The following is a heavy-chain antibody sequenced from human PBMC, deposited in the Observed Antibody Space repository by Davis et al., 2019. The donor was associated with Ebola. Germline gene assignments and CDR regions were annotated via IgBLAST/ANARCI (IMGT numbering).Heavy chain of an antibody. CDR3: ARERASLVQGRFQAGHGMDV. J-gene: IGHJ6*02. CDR1: GFTVTHSF. V-gene: IGHV3-53*01. CDR2: IYPDGSS. D-gene: IGHD3-10*01. Sequence: ESLKISCAASGFTVTHSFMNWVRQAPGKGLEWVSLIYPDGSSYYADSVKGRFTISRDNSRSTFYLQMNSLRADDTAVYYCARERASLVQGRFQAGHGMDVWGHGTTVSVSS.